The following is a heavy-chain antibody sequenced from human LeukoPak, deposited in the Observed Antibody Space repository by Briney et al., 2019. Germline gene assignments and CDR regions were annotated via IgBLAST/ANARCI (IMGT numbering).Heavy chain of an antibody. CDR3: ARDLGDALKYCTNGVCYPGY. D-gene: IGHD2-8*01. CDR1: GFTFSNYG. Sequence: GGSLRLSCAASGFTFSNYGMHWVRQAPGKGLEWLAVVWYDDAVKNYADSVKGRFTISRDNSKNTLFLQMNSLRAEDTAVYYCARDLGDALKYCTNGVCYPGYWGQGTLVTVSS. V-gene: IGHV3-33*01. CDR2: VWYDDAVK. J-gene: IGHJ4*02.